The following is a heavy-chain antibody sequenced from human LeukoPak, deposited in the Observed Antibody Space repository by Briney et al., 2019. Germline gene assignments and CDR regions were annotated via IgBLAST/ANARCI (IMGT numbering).Heavy chain of an antibody. D-gene: IGHD2-2*01. CDR1: GGSITRYY. CDR3: ARDGCSSTSCYSDYYYGMDV. J-gene: IGHJ6*02. CDR2: IFSNGST. V-gene: IGHV4-59*01. Sequence: SETLSLTCTVSGGSITRYYWTCIRQPPGKGLEWIGYIFSNGSTNYNPSLKSRVAISLVTSKRQFSLRLTSVTAADTAVYYCARDGCSSTSCYSDYYYGMDVWGQGTTVTVSS.